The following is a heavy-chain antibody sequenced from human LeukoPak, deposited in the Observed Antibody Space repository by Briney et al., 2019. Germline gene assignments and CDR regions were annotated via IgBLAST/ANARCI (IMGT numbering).Heavy chain of an antibody. CDR1: GFTFSSYA. Sequence: GGSLRLSCAASGFTFSSYAMSWVRQAPGKGLEWVSAISGSGGSTYYADSVKGRFTISRDNSKNTLYLQMNSLRAEDTAVYYCAKGYYGSGSYFAIDYWGQGTLVTVSS. V-gene: IGHV3-23*01. CDR2: ISGSGGST. J-gene: IGHJ4*02. D-gene: IGHD3-10*01. CDR3: AKGYYGSGSYFAIDY.